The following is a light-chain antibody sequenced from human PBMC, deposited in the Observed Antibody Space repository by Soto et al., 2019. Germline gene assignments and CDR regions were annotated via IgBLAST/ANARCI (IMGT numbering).Light chain of an antibody. J-gene: IGKJ4*01. CDR2: GAS. Sequence: EIVMTQSPATLSVSPGERATLSCRASQSVSSNLAWYQQKPGQAPRLLIYGASTRATGIPARFSGSGSGTSFTLTITSLHSEDFAVYYCQQYNNWPPLTVGGGTKVDIK. CDR3: QQYNNWPPLT. CDR1: QSVSSN. V-gene: IGKV3-15*01.